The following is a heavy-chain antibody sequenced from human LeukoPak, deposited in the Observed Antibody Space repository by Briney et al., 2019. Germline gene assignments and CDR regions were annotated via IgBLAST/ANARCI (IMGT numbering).Heavy chain of an antibody. CDR2: IYSGGST. J-gene: IGHJ5*02. D-gene: IGHD6-6*01. CDR1: GFTVSSNY. CDR3: ARDLSIGWFDP. Sequence: GGSLRLSCAASGFTVSSNYMSWVRQAQGQGLEWVSVIYSGGSTYYADSVKGRFTISRDNSKNTLYLQMNSLRAEDTAVYYCARDLSIGWFDPWGQGTLVTVSS. V-gene: IGHV3-53*01.